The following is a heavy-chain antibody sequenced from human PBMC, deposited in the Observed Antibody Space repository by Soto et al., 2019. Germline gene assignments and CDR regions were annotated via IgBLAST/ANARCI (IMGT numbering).Heavy chain of an antibody. CDR1: GYTFTSYY. CDR3: AKDLYFWSGLYYYGMDV. Sequence: GASVKVSCKASGYTFTSYYMHWVRQAPGQGLEWMGIINPSGGYTSYAQKFQGRVTMTRDTSTRTVYMELSSLRSEDTAVYYCAKDLYFWSGLYYYGMDVWGQGTTVTVSS. CDR2: INPSGGYT. J-gene: IGHJ6*02. V-gene: IGHV1-46*01. D-gene: IGHD3-3*01.